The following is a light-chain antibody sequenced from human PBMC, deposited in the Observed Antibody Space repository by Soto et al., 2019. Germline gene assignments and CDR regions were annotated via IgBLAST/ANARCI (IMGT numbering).Light chain of an antibody. CDR2: AAS. J-gene: IGKJ1*01. V-gene: IGKV3-20*01. CDR3: QQYGSALGWT. Sequence: EIVLTQSPGTLSLSPGERASLSCRASQSLSNSHLAWYQEKPGQAPRLLIYAASSRAAGIPDRFSGSGSGTDFTLTISRLEPEDFAVYYCQQYGSALGWTFGQGTKVDIK. CDR1: QSLSNSH.